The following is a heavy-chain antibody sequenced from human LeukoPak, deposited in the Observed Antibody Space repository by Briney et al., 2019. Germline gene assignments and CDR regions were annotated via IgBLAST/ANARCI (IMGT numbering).Heavy chain of an antibody. CDR1: GGSISSGGYS. Sequence: VKPSQTLSLTCAVSGGSISSGGYSWSWIRQPPGKGLEWIGYIYHSGSTYYNPSLKSRVTISVDRSKNQFSLKLSSVTAADTAVYYCAGSRLAPLPYWYFDLWGRGTLVTVSS. D-gene: IGHD6-19*01. J-gene: IGHJ2*01. CDR3: AGSRLAPLPYWYFDL. CDR2: IYHSGST. V-gene: IGHV4-30-2*01.